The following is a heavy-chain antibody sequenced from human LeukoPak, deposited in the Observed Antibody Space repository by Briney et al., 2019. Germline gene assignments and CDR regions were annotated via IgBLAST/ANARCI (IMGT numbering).Heavy chain of an antibody. D-gene: IGHD1-26*01. Sequence: SVKVSCKASGGTFSSYAISWVRQAPGQGLEWMGGIIPIFGTANYAQKFQGRVTITADESTSTAYMELSSLKTEDTAVYYCTTGPYSGSYYWGQGTLVTVSS. CDR2: IIPIFGTA. CDR3: TTGPYSGSYY. J-gene: IGHJ4*02. CDR1: GGTFSSYA. V-gene: IGHV1-69*13.